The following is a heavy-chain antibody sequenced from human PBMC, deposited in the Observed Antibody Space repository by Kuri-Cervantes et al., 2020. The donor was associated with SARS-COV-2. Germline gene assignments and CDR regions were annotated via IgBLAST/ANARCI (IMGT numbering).Heavy chain of an antibody. V-gene: IGHV3-30*02. CDR2: IRYDGSNK. CDR3: AKVYCSSTSCYSFDY. J-gene: IGHJ4*02. Sequence: GGSLRLSCAASGFTFSSYGMHWVRQAPGKGLEWVAFIRYDGSNKYYADSVKGRFTISRDNSKNTLYLQMNSLRAEDTAVYYCAKVYCSSTSCYSFDYWGQGTLVTVSS. CDR1: GFTFSSYG. D-gene: IGHD2-2*01.